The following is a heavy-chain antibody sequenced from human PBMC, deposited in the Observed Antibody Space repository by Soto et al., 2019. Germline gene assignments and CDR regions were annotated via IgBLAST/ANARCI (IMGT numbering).Heavy chain of an antibody. V-gene: IGHV4-59*01. CDR3: SREGEQPVLDY. D-gene: IGHD6-13*01. CDR1: GGSISSYY. J-gene: IGHJ4*02. CDR2: IYYSGST. Sequence: SETLSLTCTVSGGSISSYYWSWIRQPPGKGLEWIGYIYYSGSTNYNPSLKSRVTISVDTSKNQFSLKLSSVTAADTAVYYCSREGEQPVLDYWGQGTLVTVSS.